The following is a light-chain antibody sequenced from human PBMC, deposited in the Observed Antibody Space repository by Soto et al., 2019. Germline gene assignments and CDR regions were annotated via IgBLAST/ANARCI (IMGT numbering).Light chain of an antibody. Sequence: DIVLTQSRGTLSLSPGERATLSWRASQSVSSNYLAWYQQKPGQAPRLLIYGASSRATGIPDRFNGSGSGTDFTLTIRRLEPEDFAVYYCQQYGSSYPWTFGQGTKVDIK. V-gene: IGKV3-20*01. J-gene: IGKJ1*01. CDR2: GAS. CDR1: QSVSSNY. CDR3: QQYGSSYPWT.